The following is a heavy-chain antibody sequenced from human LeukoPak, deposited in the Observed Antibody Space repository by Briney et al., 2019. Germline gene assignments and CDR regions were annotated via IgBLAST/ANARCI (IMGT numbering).Heavy chain of an antibody. CDR1: GYTFTSYD. CDR2: MNPNSGNT. D-gene: IGHD3-3*01. J-gene: IGHJ5*02. Sequence: ASVKVSCKASGYTFTSYDINWVRQATGQGLEWMGWMNPNSGNTGYEQKFQGRVTITRNTSISTAYMELSSLRSEDTAVYYCATDRAIRGATIFGVVTTYNWFDPWGQGTLVTVSS. CDR3: ATDRAIRGATIFGVVTTYNWFDP. V-gene: IGHV1-8*03.